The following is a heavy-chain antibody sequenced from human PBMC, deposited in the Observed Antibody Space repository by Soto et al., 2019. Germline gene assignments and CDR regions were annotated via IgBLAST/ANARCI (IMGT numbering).Heavy chain of an antibody. CDR3: ARGVNKVARNLPEDAFDI. V-gene: IGHV1-69*02. Sequence: QVQLVQSGAEVKKPGSSVKVSCKASGGTFSSYTISWVRQAPGQGLEWMGRIIPILGIANYAQNFQGRVTITADKSTSTAYMELSSLRSEDTAVYYCARGVNKVARNLPEDAFDIWGQGTMVTGSS. J-gene: IGHJ3*02. CDR2: IIPILGIA. D-gene: IGHD5-12*01. CDR1: GGTFSSYT.